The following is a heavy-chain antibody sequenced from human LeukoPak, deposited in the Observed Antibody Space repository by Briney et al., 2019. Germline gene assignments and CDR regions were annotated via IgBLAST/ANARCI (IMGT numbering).Heavy chain of an antibody. CDR3: VRSDQRFCSGGSCYRRLDY. CDR2: IWYDGSNK. D-gene: IGHD2-15*01. V-gene: IGHV3-33*01. Sequence: GGSLRLSCAASGFTFSSYGMHWVRQAPGKGLEWVAVIWYDGSNKYYADSVKGRFTISRDNSKNTLYLQMNSLRAEDTAVYYCVRSDQRFCSGGSCYRRLDYWGQGTLVTVSS. J-gene: IGHJ4*02. CDR1: GFTFSSYG.